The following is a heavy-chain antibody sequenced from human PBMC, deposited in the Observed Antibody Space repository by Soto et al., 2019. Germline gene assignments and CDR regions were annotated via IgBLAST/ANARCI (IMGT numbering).Heavy chain of an antibody. J-gene: IGHJ4*02. CDR1: GFTFSSYG. D-gene: IGHD3-22*01. V-gene: IGHV3-33*01. Sequence: QVQLVESGGGVVQPGRSLRLSCAASGFTFSSYGMHWVRQAPVKGLAWVAVIWYDGSNKYYADSVKGRFTISRDNSKNTLYLQMNSLRAEDTAVYYCARDYDSSGYPRYYFDYWGQGTLVTVSS. CDR2: IWYDGSNK. CDR3: ARDYDSSGYPRYYFDY.